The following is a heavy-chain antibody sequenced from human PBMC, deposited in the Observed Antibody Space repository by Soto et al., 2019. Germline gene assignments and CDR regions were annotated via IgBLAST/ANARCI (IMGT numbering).Heavy chain of an antibody. D-gene: IGHD2-15*01. CDR2: ITHSGST. V-gene: IGHV4-34*01. J-gene: IGHJ4*02. Sequence: QVQLQQWGAGLLKPSETLSLTCAVYGGSFSGYYWSWIRQPPGKGLEWIGEITHSGSTNYNPSLKSRVTISVDTSKNQFSLKLSSVTAADTAVYYCARRRLGCSGGSCHFGNWGQGTLVTVSS. CDR3: ARRRLGCSGGSCHFGN. CDR1: GGSFSGYY.